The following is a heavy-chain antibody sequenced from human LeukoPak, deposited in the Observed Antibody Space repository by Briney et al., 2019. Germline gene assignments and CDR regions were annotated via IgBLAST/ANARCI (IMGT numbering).Heavy chain of an antibody. J-gene: IGHJ5*02. D-gene: IGHD3-10*01. CDR3: ARDSPTPITIPS. CDR1: GGSFSGYY. V-gene: IGHV4-34*01. CDR2: INHSGST. Sequence: PSETLSLTCAVYGGSFSGYYWSWIRQPPGKGLEWIGEINHSGSTNYNPSLKSRVTISVDTSKNQFSLKLSSVTAADTAVYYCARDSPTPITIPSWGQGTLVTVSS.